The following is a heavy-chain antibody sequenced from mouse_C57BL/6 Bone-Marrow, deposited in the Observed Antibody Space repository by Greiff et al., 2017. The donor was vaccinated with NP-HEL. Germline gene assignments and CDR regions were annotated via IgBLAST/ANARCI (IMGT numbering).Heavy chain of an antibody. V-gene: IGHV5-12*01. CDR3: ARQYYYGSSSFAY. J-gene: IGHJ3*01. D-gene: IGHD1-1*01. CDR2: ISNGGGST. Sequence: DVHLVESGGGLVQPGGSLQLSCAASGFTFSDYYMYWVRQTPEKRLEWVAYISNGGGSTYYQDTVKGRFTISRDNAKNNLYLQMSRLKSEDTAMYYCARQYYYGSSSFAYWGQGTLVTVSA. CDR1: GFTFSDYY.